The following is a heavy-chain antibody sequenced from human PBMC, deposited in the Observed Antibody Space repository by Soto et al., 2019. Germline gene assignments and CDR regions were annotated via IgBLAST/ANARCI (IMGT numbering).Heavy chain of an antibody. D-gene: IGHD3-3*01. CDR3: TRHAPYDGFYY. CDR1: GASIINGGYY. V-gene: IGHV4-39*01. J-gene: IGHJ4*02. Sequence: QVQLQESGPRLMKPSETLSLTCSVSGASIINGGYYWAWIRQSPGEGLEWIGSMLYTGNTFYKPSLRSRVTISADTSKNQFSPRLDSVTATDSAIYYCTRHAPYDGFYYWGQGTLLSVSS. CDR2: MLYTGNT.